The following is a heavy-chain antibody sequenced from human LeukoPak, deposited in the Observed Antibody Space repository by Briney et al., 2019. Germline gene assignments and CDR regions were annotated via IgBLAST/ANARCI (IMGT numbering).Heavy chain of an antibody. CDR1: GGSFSDYY. J-gene: IGHJ4*02. CDR3: ARHSVGATMAY. Sequence: MSSETLSLTCAVYGGSFSDYYWSWIRQPPGKGLGWIGEINYSGSTNYNPSLKSRVTISVDTSKNQFSLKLSSVTAADTAVCYCARHSVGATMAYWGQGTLVTVSS. D-gene: IGHD1-26*01. V-gene: IGHV4-34*01. CDR2: INYSGST.